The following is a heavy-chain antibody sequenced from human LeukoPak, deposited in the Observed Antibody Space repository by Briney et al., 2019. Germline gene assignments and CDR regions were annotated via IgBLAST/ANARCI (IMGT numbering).Heavy chain of an antibody. Sequence: GGSLRLSCAASGFTFSSYWMSWVRQAPGKGLEWVANIKQDGSEKYYVDSVKGRFTISRDNAKNSLYLQMNSLRAEDTAVNYCARGQGIAAAGTFYWGQGTLVTVSS. CDR1: GFTFSSYW. D-gene: IGHD6-13*01. CDR3: ARGQGIAAAGTFY. CDR2: IKQDGSEK. V-gene: IGHV3-7*01. J-gene: IGHJ4*02.